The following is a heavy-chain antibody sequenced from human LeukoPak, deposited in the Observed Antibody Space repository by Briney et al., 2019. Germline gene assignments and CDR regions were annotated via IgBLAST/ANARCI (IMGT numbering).Heavy chain of an antibody. V-gene: IGHV1-69*05. D-gene: IGHD4-23*01. J-gene: IGHJ4*02. CDR3: ARSRTNYGGNLISGYFDY. CDR1: GGTLSSYA. Sequence: SVKVSCKASGGTLSSYAISWVRQAPGQGLEWMGGIIPIFGTANYAQKFQGRVTITTDESTSTAYMELSSLRSEDTAVYYCARSRTNYGGNLISGYFDYWGQGTLVTVSS. CDR2: IIPIFGTA.